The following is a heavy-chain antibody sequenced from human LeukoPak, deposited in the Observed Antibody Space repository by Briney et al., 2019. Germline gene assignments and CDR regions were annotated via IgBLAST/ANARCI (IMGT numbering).Heavy chain of an antibody. D-gene: IGHD6-19*01. Sequence: ASVKVSCKASGYTFTSCGISWVRQAPGQGLEWMGWISAYNGNTNYAQKLQGRVTMTTDTSTSTAYMELRSLRSDDTAVYYCAVTSSGWSPFDYWGQGTLVTVSS. CDR1: GYTFTSCG. V-gene: IGHV1-18*01. CDR2: ISAYNGNT. CDR3: AVTSSGWSPFDY. J-gene: IGHJ4*02.